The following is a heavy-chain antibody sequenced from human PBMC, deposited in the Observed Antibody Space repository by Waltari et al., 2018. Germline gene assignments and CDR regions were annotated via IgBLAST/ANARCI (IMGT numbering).Heavy chain of an antibody. CDR2: ISSSSSYI. V-gene: IGHV3-21*01. J-gene: IGHJ4*02. D-gene: IGHD3-22*01. CDR1: GFTFSSYS. Sequence: EVQLVESGGGLVKPGGSLRLSCAASGFTFSSYSMNWVRQAPGKGLGWVSSISSSSSYIYYADSVKGRFTISRDNAKNSLYLQMNSLRAEDTAVYYCAREGPRAYYDSSGYFDYWGQGTLVTVSS. CDR3: AREGPRAYYDSSGYFDY.